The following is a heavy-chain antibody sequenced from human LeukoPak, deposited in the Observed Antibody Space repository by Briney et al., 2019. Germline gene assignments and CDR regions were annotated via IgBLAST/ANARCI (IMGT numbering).Heavy chain of an antibody. CDR2: ISYDGSND. Sequence: GGSLRLSCGASGFTFSSFAMHWVRQAPGKGLEWLADISYDGSNDYYAGSLKGRFTISRDNSRNTLYLQIKSLRPDDTAVHYCARDAGGAFYWYFDLWGRGTQVTVSS. CDR1: GFTFSSFA. CDR3: ARDAGGAFYWYFDL. J-gene: IGHJ2*01. D-gene: IGHD1-26*01. V-gene: IGHV3-30-3*01.